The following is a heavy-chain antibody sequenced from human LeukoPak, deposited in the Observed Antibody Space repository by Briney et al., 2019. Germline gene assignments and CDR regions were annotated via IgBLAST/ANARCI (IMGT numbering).Heavy chain of an antibody. CDR3: ARGVYDSSGYYYGYFDY. V-gene: IGHV1-2*04. J-gene: IGHJ4*02. Sequence: WASVNVSCKASGYTFTGYYMHWVRQAPGQGLEWMGWINPNSGGTNYAQKFQGWVTMTRDTSISTAYMELSRLRSDDTAVYYCARGVYDSSGYYYGYFDYWGQGTLVTVSS. CDR1: GYTFTGYY. D-gene: IGHD3-22*01. CDR2: INPNSGGT.